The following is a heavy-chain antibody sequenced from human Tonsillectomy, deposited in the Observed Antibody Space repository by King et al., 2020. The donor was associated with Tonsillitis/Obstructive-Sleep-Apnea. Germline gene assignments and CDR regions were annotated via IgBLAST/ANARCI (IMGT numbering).Heavy chain of an antibody. CDR1: GFTFSSYA. CDR3: ARRARIVVVPAANSSPMGPHQKTYNWFDP. V-gene: IGHV3-30*04. CDR2: ISYDGSNK. D-gene: IGHD2-2*01. J-gene: IGHJ5*02. Sequence: VQLVESGGGVVQPGRSLRLSCAASGFTFSSYAMHWVRQAPGKGLEWVAVISYDGSNKYYADSVKGRFTISRDNSKNTLYLQMNSLRAEDTAVYYCARRARIVVVPAANSSPMGPHQKTYNWFDPWGQGTLVTVSS.